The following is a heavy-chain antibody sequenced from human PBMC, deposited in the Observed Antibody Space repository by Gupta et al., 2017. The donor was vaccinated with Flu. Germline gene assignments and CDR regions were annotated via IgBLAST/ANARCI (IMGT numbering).Heavy chain of an antibody. J-gene: IGHJ2*01. D-gene: IGHD6-13*01. Sequence: EVQLVESGGGLVQPGGSLRLSCAASGFTFSSYDMHWVRQATGKGLEWVSAIGTAGDTYYPGSVKGRFTISRENAKNSLYLQMNSLRAGDTAVYYCARGYSSSWHYWYFDLWGRGTLVTVSS. CDR2: IGTAGDT. CDR3: ARGYSSSWHYWYFDL. CDR1: GFTFSSYD. V-gene: IGHV3-13*04.